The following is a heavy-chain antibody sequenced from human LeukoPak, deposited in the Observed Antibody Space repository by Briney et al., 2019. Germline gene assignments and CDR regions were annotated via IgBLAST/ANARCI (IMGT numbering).Heavy chain of an antibody. CDR1: RFTFNDYY. J-gene: IGHJ4*02. CDR3: ARADRTSWFDY. CDR2: ISNSGSST. D-gene: IGHD2-2*01. V-gene: IGHV3-11*05. Sequence: GGSLRLSCAASRFTFNDYYVVWIRQAPGKGLEWVSYISNSGSSTKYADSVKGRFTISRDNAKNSLSLQMNSVRPEDTAVYYCARADRTSWFDYWGQGTLVTVSS.